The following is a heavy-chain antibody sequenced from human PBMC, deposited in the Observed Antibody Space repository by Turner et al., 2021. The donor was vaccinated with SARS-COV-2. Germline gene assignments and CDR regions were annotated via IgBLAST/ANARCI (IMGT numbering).Heavy chain of an antibody. J-gene: IGHJ6*02. CDR3: ARHPLNYDFWSGYYYYGMDV. CDR1: GGSISSYY. Sequence: QVQLQESGPGLVKPSETLSLTCTVSGGSISSYYWSWIRQPPGKGLEWIRYIYYSGSTNYNPSLKSRVTISVDTSKNQFSLKLSSVTAADTAVYYCARHPLNYDFWSGYYYYGMDVWGQGTTVTVSS. CDR2: IYYSGST. V-gene: IGHV4-59*08. D-gene: IGHD3-3*01.